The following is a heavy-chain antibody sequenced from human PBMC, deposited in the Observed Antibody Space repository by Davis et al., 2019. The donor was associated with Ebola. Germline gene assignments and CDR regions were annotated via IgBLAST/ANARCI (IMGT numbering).Heavy chain of an antibody. CDR1: GFTLSTYA. V-gene: IGHV3-30-3*01. Sequence: GESLKISCAASGFTLSTYAMHWVRQAPDKGLEWVAVISCDGSLKFYADSVKGRFTISRDNPKNTLYLQMNSLRAEDTSVYYCAKDLWRMAQGIDYWGQGTLVTVSS. J-gene: IGHJ4*02. D-gene: IGHD2/OR15-2a*01. CDR2: ISCDGSLK. CDR3: AKDLWRMAQGIDY.